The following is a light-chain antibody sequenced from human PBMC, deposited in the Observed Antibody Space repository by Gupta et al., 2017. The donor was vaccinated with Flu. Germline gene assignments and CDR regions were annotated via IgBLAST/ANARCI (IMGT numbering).Light chain of an antibody. Sequence: SALTQPASVSGSPGQSMTISCTGTSSDVGDYKNVSWYQQHPGKAPKLMIYDVSYRPSGVSNRFSGSKSGNTASLTISGLQAEDEADYYCSSYTSINTLRVIFGGGTRLTVL. CDR3: SSYTSINTLRVI. J-gene: IGLJ2*01. V-gene: IGLV2-14*03. CDR1: SSDVGDYKN. CDR2: DVS.